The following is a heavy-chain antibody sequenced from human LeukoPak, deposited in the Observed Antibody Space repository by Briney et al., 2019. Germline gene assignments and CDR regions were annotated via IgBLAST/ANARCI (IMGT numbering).Heavy chain of an antibody. D-gene: IGHD3-22*01. J-gene: IGHJ6*02. Sequence: SETLSLTCTVSGGSVSSYYWSWIRQPPGKGLEWIGYIYYSGSTNYNPSLKSRVTISVDTSKNQFSLKLSSVTAADTAVYYCARSYYYDSSGYSYYYYGMDVWGQGTTVTVSS. CDR2: IYYSGST. CDR1: GGSVSSYY. V-gene: IGHV4-59*02. CDR3: ARSYYYDSSGYSYYYYGMDV.